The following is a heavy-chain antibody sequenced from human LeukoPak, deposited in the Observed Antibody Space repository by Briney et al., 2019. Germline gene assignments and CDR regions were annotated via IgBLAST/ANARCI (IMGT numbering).Heavy chain of an antibody. CDR1: GYTFTSYG. D-gene: IGHD3-22*01. J-gene: IGHJ4*02. CDR2: ISAYNGNT. V-gene: IGHV1-18*01. CDR3: ATDSSGYKGLDY. Sequence: ASVKVSCKAFGYTFTSYGISWVRQAPGQGLEWMGWISAYNGNTNYAQKLQGRVTMTADTSTNTAYMELRSLRSEDTAVYYCATDSSGYKGLDYWGQGTLVTVSS.